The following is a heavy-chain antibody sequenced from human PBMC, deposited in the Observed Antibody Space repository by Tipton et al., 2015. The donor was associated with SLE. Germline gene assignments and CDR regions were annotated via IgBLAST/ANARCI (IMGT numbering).Heavy chain of an antibody. J-gene: IGHJ4*02. Sequence: SLRLSCAASGFTFSSYAMSWVRQAPGKGLEWVSYISSSSSTIYYADSVKGRFTISRDNSKNTLYLQMNSLRAEDTAVYYCAKPPLGRFGYWGQGTLVTVSS. CDR2: ISSSSSTI. V-gene: IGHV3-23*01. D-gene: IGHD3-16*01. CDR3: AKPPLGRFGY. CDR1: GFTFSSYA.